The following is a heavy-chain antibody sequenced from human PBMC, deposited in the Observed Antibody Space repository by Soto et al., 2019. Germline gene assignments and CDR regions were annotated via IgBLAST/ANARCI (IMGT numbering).Heavy chain of an antibody. V-gene: IGHV4-31*03. CDR3: AAVSGEPLGAGTSLDYFDY. J-gene: IGHJ4*02. Sequence: QVQLQESGPGLVKPSQTLPLTCTVSGGSISSGGYYWSWIRQHPGKGLEWIGYIYYSGSTYYNPSLKSRVTISVDTSKNQFSLKLSSVTAADTAVYYCAAVSGEPLGAGTSLDYFDYWGQGTLVTVSS. CDR2: IYYSGST. D-gene: IGHD6-19*01. CDR1: GGSISSGGYY.